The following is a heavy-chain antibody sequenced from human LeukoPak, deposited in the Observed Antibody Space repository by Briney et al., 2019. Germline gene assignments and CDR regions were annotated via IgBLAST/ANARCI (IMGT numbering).Heavy chain of an antibody. CDR3: ARSRLSTVTTPNDAFDI. V-gene: IGHV3-30*02. D-gene: IGHD4-17*01. Sequence: GGSLRLSCAASGFTFSSYGIHWVRQAPGKGLEWVAFIRYDGSNIYYADSVKGRFTISRDNSKNTLYLQVNSLRAEDTAVYYCARSRLSTVTTPNDAFDIWGQGTMVTVSS. CDR1: GFTFSSYG. J-gene: IGHJ3*02. CDR2: IRYDGSNI.